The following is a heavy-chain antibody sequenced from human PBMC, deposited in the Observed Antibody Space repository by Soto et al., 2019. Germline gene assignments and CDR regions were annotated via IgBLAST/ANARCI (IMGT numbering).Heavy chain of an antibody. J-gene: IGHJ4*02. D-gene: IGHD3-16*01. CDR3: ARVRTIMILDY. CDR2: IYYSGST. Sequence: SETLFLTCTVSGGSVSSSSYYWGWIRQPPGKGLEWIGSIYYSGSTYYNPSLKSRVTISVDTSKNQFSLKLSSVTAADTAVYYCARVRTIMILDYWGQGTLVTVSS. CDR1: GGSVSSSSYY. V-gene: IGHV4-39*01.